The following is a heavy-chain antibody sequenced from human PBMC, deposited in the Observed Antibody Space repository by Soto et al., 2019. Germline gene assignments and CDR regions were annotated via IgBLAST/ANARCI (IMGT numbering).Heavy chain of an antibody. J-gene: IGHJ6*02. V-gene: IGHV3-23*01. CDR3: AKIKDIVVVSAYIKYYYHAMDV. D-gene: IGHD2-2*01. Sequence: EAQLLESGGGLVQPGGSLRLSCAASRFSFSDYAMSWVRQAPGKGLEWVSVISESGYSTFYADSVKGRFTISRDNSKNTLYLQMNSLRAEDTAVYSCAKIKDIVVVSAYIKYYYHAMDVWGQGTTVTVSS. CDR1: RFSFSDYA. CDR2: ISESGYST.